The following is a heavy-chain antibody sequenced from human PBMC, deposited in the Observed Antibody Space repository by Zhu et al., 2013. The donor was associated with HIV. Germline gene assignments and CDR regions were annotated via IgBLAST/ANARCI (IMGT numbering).Heavy chain of an antibody. CDR2: ISAYNGNT. J-gene: IGHJ6*02. Sequence: QVQLVQSGAEVKKPGASVKVSCKASGYTFTSYGISWVRQAPGQGLEWMGWISAYNGNTNYAQKLQGRVTMTTDTSTSTAYMELRSLRSDDTAVYYCARDRKASFDTIFWSCRIIGNYYYGMDVWGQGTTGHRLL. V-gene: IGHV1-18*01. D-gene: IGHD3-3*01. CDR1: GYTFTSYG. CDR3: ARDRKASFDTIFWSCRIIGNYYYGMDV.